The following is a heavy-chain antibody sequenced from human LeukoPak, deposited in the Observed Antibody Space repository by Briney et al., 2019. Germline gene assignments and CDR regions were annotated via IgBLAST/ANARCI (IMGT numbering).Heavy chain of an antibody. CDR1: GYSISSGYY. D-gene: IGHD3-22*01. V-gene: IGHV4-38-2*02. CDR2: IYHSGST. J-gene: IGHJ4*02. CDR3: ASRTYTYDSSGYYRRNYYFDY. Sequence: SETLSLTCTVSGYSISSGYYWGWIRQPPGKGLEWIGSIYHSGSTYYNPSLKSRVTISVDTSKNQFSLKLSSVTAADTAVYYCASRTYTYDSSGYYRRNYYFDYWGQGTLVTVSS.